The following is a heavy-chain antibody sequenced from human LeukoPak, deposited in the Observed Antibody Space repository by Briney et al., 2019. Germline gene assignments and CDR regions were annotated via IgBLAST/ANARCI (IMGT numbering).Heavy chain of an antibody. CDR1: GFTSSDHY. J-gene: IGHJ5*02. CDR3: VRGAGPLFDP. V-gene: IGHV3-11*01. Sequence: GGSLRLSCEASGFTSSDHYMSWIGQAPAKGLEWLSYITSSSTTTSYADSVKGRFTVSRDNAKNSLYLQMNGLRADDTAVYYCVRGAGPLFDPWGQGTLVTVSS. CDR2: ITSSSTTT.